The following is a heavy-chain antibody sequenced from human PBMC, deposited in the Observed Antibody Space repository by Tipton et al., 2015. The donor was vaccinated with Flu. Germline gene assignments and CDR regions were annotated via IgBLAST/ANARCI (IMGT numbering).Heavy chain of an antibody. D-gene: IGHD2-15*01. J-gene: IGHJ3*02. Sequence: SLRLSCAASGFTFSDYAIHWVRQAPGKGLEWVALISYDGSNNNHADSVKGRFTVSRDNSKNTLYLQMDSLRAEDTAVYYCAFTSGYCSRGCCYSAFDIWGQGTMVTVSS. V-gene: IGHV3-30*03. CDR1: GFTFSDYA. CDR2: ISYDGSNN. CDR3: AFTSGYCSRGCCYSAFDI.